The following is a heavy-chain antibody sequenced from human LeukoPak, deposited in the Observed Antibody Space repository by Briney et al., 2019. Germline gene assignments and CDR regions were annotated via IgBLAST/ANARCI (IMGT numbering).Heavy chain of an antibody. CDR2: IYYSGST. Sequence: PSETLSLTCTFSGGSLSSGGYYWRWVRQHPGAGREGLGYIYYSGSTYYNPSLKSRVTISVDTSKNQFSLKLSSVTAADTAVYYCARDHGLYGSGSYYSYFDYWGQGTLVTVSS. CDR3: ARDHGLYGSGSYYSYFDY. CDR1: GGSLSSGGYY. J-gene: IGHJ4*02. V-gene: IGHV4-31*03. D-gene: IGHD3-10*01.